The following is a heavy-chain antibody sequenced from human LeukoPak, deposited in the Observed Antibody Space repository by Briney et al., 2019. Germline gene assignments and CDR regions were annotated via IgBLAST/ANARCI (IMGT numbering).Heavy chain of an antibody. J-gene: IGHJ5*02. CDR1: GDSVSSNSAA. CDR3: ARDCVWCAGTEGHWFDP. V-gene: IGHV6-1*01. CDR2: TYYRSKWYN. Sequence: SQTLSLTCDTSGDSVSSNSAAWNWIRQSPSRGLEWLGRTYYRSKWYNDFAVSVKSRININPDTSKNQFSLHLNSVTPEDTAVYYCARDCVWCAGTEGHWFDPWGQGTLVTVSS. D-gene: IGHD6-13*01.